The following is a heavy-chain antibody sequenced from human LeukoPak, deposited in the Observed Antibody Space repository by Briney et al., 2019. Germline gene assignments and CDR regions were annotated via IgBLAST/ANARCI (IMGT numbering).Heavy chain of an antibody. D-gene: IGHD1-26*01. Sequence: PGGSLRLSCAASGFTFSSYAMNWVRKAPGKGLEWISYISSSSSITYYADSVKGRFSISRDNAKNSLYLQMNSLRDEDTAVYYCARDKSGSDSARGAVIDICGQGAMVTVSS. V-gene: IGHV3-48*02. CDR2: ISSSSSIT. CDR1: GFTFSSYA. J-gene: IGHJ3*02. CDR3: ARDKSGSDSARGAVIDI.